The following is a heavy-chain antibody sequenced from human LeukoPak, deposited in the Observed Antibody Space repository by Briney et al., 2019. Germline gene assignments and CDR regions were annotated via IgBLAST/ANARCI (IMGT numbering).Heavy chain of an antibody. V-gene: IGHV3-9*01. CDR2: ISWNSAGI. CDR1: GFTFDDYA. Sequence: GRSLRLSCTASGFTFDDYAMHWVRQVPRKGLEWVSGISWNSAGILYADSVKGRFTISRDNAKNSLYLQMSSLRADDTAFYYCAKSLRLGELLSFDSWGQGTLVTVSS. CDR3: AKSLRLGELLSFDS. J-gene: IGHJ4*02. D-gene: IGHD3-16*01.